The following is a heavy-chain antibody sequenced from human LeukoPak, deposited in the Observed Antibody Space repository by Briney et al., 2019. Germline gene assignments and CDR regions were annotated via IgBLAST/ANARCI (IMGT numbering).Heavy chain of an antibody. CDR1: GFTFSNAW. J-gene: IGHJ4*02. Sequence: GGSLRLSCAASGFTFSNAWMSWVRQAPGKGLEWVGRIKSKTDGGTTDYAAPVKGRFTISRDDSKNTLYLQMNSLKTEDTAVYYCTTERKLLTLWDATDYWGQGTLVTVSS. CDR3: TTERKLLTLWDATDY. V-gene: IGHV3-15*01. CDR2: IKSKTDGGTT. D-gene: IGHD1-26*01.